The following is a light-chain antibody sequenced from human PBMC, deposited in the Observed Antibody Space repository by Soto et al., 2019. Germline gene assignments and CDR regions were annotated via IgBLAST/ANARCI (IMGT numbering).Light chain of an antibody. CDR1: QSVNTNS. V-gene: IGKV3-20*01. J-gene: IGKJ4*01. CDR3: QQYVTSPLT. Sequence: IVLTQSPGTLSSSPGERVTLSCRASQSVNTNSLAWYQQKPGQAPRLLIYGATRRASGIPDRFSGSGSGTDFTLTISRLEPEDFAMYYCQQYVTSPLTFGGGTEVDI. CDR2: GAT.